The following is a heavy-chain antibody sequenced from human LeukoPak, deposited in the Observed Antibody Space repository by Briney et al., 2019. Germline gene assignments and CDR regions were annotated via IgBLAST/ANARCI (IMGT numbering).Heavy chain of an antibody. D-gene: IGHD6-13*01. V-gene: IGHV4-38-2*02. CDR2: IYHSGST. J-gene: IGHJ4*02. Sequence: SETLSLTCTVSGYSIRSGYYWGWIRQSPQKGLAWIGNIYHSGSTDYNPSLKSRVTILLDTSMNQFSLKLASVTAADTAVYYCAQTGFHSSSWYIDYWGQGTLVTVSS. CDR3: AQTGFHSSSWYIDY. CDR1: GYSIRSGYY.